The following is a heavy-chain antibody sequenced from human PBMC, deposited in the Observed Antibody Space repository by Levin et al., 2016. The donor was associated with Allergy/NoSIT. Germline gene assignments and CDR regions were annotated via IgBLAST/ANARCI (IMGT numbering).Heavy chain of an antibody. V-gene: IGHV1-46*01. J-gene: IGHJ4*02. Sequence: WVRQAPGQGLEWMGIINPSGGSTSYAQKFQGRVTMTRDTSTSTAYMELRSLRSDDTAVYYCARDKRFLEWLVRSSFDYWGQGTLVTVSS. CDR2: INPSGGST. D-gene: IGHD3-3*01. CDR3: ARDKRFLEWLVRSSFDY.